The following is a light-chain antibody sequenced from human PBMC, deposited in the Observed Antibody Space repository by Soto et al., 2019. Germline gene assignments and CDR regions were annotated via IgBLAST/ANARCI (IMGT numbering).Light chain of an antibody. CDR3: SSYTSSSTLDVV. V-gene: IGLV2-14*01. Sequence: QSVLTQPASVSGSPGQSITISCTGTSSDVGGYNYVSWYQQHPGKAPKLIIYDVSNRPSGVSNRFSGSKSGNTASLTISGLQPEDEADYYCSSYTSSSTLDVVFGGGTQLTVL. J-gene: IGLJ2*01. CDR2: DVS. CDR1: SSDVGGYNY.